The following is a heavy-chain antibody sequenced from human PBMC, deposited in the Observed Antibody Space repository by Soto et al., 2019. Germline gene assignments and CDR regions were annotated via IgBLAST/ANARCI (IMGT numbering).Heavy chain of an antibody. Sequence: SETLSLTCAVYGGSFSGYYWSWIRQPPGKGLEWIGEINHSGSTNYNPSLKSRVTISVDTSKNQFSLKLSSVTAADTAVYYCASVTGTFTWFAPWGQGTLVTVSS. J-gene: IGHJ5*02. CDR1: GGSFSGYY. CDR3: ASVTGTFTWFAP. CDR2: INHSGST. V-gene: IGHV4-34*01. D-gene: IGHD1-7*01.